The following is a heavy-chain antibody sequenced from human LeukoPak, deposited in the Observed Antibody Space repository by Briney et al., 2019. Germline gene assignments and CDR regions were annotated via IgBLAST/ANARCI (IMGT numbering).Heavy chain of an antibody. D-gene: IGHD2-2*01. Sequence: ASVKVSCKASGYTFTDYYMHWVQQAPGKGLEWMGRVDPEDGETIYAEKFQGRVTITADTSTDTAYMELSSLRSEDTAVYYCARSTDRPYYFDYWGQGTLVTVSS. CDR3: ARSTDRPYYFDY. CDR1: GYTFTDYY. V-gene: IGHV1-69-2*01. J-gene: IGHJ4*02. CDR2: VDPEDGET.